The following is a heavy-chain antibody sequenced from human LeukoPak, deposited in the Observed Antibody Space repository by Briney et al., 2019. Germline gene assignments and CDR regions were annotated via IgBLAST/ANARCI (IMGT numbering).Heavy chain of an antibody. V-gene: IGHV1-69*13. J-gene: IGHJ5*02. Sequence: VASVTVSCKASGGTFSSYAISWVRQAPGQGLEWMGGIIPIFGTANYAQKFQGRVTITADESTSTAYMELSSLRSEDTAVYYCARDSPYSSSWLNWFDPWGQGTLVTVSS. CDR2: IIPIFGTA. CDR1: GGTFSSYA. CDR3: ARDSPYSSSWLNWFDP. D-gene: IGHD6-13*01.